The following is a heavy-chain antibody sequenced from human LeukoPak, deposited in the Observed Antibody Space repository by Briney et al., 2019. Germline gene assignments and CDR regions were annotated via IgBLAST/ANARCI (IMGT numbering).Heavy chain of an antibody. CDR1: GFTFSSYW. CDR2: INSDETRT. V-gene: IGHV3-74*01. CDR3: ARSTDSWTNYYGMDV. D-gene: IGHD3/OR15-3a*01. J-gene: IGHJ6*02. Sequence: GGSLRLSCAASGFTFSSYWMHWVRHAPGKGLVWVSRINSDETRTNFADSAKGRFTISRDNAKNTLYLQMNSLRAEDTAVYYCARSTDSWTNYYGMDVWGQGTTVTVSS.